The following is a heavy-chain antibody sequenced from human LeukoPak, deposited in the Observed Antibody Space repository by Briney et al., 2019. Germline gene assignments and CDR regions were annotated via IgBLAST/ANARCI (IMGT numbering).Heavy chain of an antibody. Sequence: GGSLRLSCSASGFTFSNYAIHWVRQAPGKGLEYVSAIGTDGGGTYYADSVKGRFTISRDNSKNTLYLQMSSLRAEDTAVYCCVKAIPAAWGAFDIWGQGTMVIVSS. CDR1: GFTFSNYA. D-gene: IGHD6-25*01. CDR3: VKAIPAAWGAFDI. V-gene: IGHV3-64D*09. CDR2: IGTDGGGT. J-gene: IGHJ3*02.